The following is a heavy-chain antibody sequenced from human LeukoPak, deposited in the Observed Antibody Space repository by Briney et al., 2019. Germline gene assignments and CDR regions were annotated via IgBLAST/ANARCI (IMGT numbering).Heavy chain of an antibody. CDR2: ISSSSYI. CDR3: AREYSSSWVYFDY. V-gene: IGHV3-21*01. Sequence: GGSLRLSCAASGFTFSSYSMNWVRQAPGKGLEWVSSISSSSYIYYADSVKGRFTISRDNAKNSLYLQMNSLRAEDTAVYYCAREYSSSWVYFDYWGQGTLVTVSS. D-gene: IGHD6-6*01. J-gene: IGHJ4*02. CDR1: GFTFSSYS.